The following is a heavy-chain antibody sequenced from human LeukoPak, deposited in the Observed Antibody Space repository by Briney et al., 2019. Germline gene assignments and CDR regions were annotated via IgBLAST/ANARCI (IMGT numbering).Heavy chain of an antibody. CDR2: IYYSGST. Sequence: PSETLSLTCTVSGGSISSGGYYWSWIRQHPGKGLEWIGYIYYSGSTYYNPSFKSRVTISVDTSKNQFSLKLSSVTAADTAVYYCARVGRTRLVDYWGQGTLVTVSS. CDR3: ARVGRTRLVDY. D-gene: IGHD2-15*01. V-gene: IGHV4-31*03. J-gene: IGHJ4*02. CDR1: GGSISSGGYY.